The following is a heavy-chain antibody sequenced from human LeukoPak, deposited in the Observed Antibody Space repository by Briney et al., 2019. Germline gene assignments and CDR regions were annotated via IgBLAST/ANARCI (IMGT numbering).Heavy chain of an antibody. CDR3: AREKASTSGTTDYDY. Sequence: PGGSLRLSCAASGFDFSSQWMSWVRQAPGKGLEWVAIVNQGATQKYYVDSVKGRFTISRDNAENSLYLQMNSLRAGDTAVYYCAREKASTSGTTDYDYWGQGTLVTVSS. D-gene: IGHD1-1*01. CDR2: VNQGATQK. J-gene: IGHJ4*02. CDR1: GFDFSSQW. V-gene: IGHV3-7*01.